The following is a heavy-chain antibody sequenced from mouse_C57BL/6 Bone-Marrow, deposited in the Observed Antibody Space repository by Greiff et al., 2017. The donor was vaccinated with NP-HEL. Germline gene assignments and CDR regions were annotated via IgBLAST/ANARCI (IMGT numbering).Heavy chain of an antibody. V-gene: IGHV1-81*01. J-gene: IGHJ3*01. Sequence: VQLQQSGAELARPGASVKLSCKASGYTFTSYGISWVKQRTGQGLEWIGEIYPRSGNTYYNEKFKGKATLTADKSSSTAYMELRSLTSEDSAGYFCARTKAYWGQGTLVTVSA. CDR2: IYPRSGNT. CDR3: ARTKAY. CDR1: GYTFTSYG.